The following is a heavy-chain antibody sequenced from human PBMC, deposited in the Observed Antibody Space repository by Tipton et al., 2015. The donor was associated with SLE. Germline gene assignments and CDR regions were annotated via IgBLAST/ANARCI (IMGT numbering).Heavy chain of an antibody. CDR2: FYSSVST. CDR3: AREGGAARRYWYFDL. Sequence: LRLSCTVYGGSISSSSYYWGWIRQPPGKGLEWIGRFYSSVSTNYNPSLKSRVAISVDTSKNQFSLKLSSVTAADTAVYYCAREGGAARRYWYFDLWGRGTLVTVSS. CDR1: GGSISSSSYY. V-gene: IGHV4-39*07. J-gene: IGHJ2*01. D-gene: IGHD6-6*01.